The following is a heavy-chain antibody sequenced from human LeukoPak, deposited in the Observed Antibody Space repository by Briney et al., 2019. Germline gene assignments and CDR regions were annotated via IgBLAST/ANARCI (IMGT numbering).Heavy chain of an antibody. CDR2: MNPNSGNA. Sequence: ASVKVSCKASGYTFTSYDINWVRQAPGQGLEWMGWMNPNSGNAGYAQKFQGRVTMTRNTSISTAYMELSSLRSEDTAVYYCARGDAGYDFWSGYYAAYYYYYMDVWGKGTTVTVSS. J-gene: IGHJ6*03. CDR3: ARGDAGYDFWSGYYAAYYYYYMDV. D-gene: IGHD3-3*01. V-gene: IGHV1-8*01. CDR1: GYTFTSYD.